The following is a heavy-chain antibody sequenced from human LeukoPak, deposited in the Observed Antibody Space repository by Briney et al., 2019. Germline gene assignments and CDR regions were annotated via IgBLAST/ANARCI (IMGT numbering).Heavy chain of an antibody. V-gene: IGHV3-74*01. J-gene: IGHJ4*02. D-gene: IGHD2-2*01. CDR1: GFTFSTYW. Sequence: PGGSLRLSCAASGFTFSTYWMHWVRQAPGKGLAWVSRINIDGTNTRYADSVKGRFTISRDNAKNSLYLQMNSLRAEDTAVYYCARRGDCSSTNCPFDYWGQGTLVTVSS. CDR3: ARRGDCSSTNCPFDY. CDR2: INIDGTNT.